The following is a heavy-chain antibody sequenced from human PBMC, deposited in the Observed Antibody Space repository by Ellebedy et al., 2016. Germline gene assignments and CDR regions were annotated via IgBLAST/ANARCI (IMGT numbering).Heavy chain of an antibody. J-gene: IGHJ5*02. CDR3: ARSDTYSSTWYDVFGP. CDR1: GGSFSGYY. V-gene: IGHV4-34*01. CDR2: INQSGST. D-gene: IGHD6-13*01. Sequence: SETLSLXXAVYGGSFSGYYWSWIRQPPGKGLEWIGEINQSGSTNYNPSLKSRVTISVDTSKNQFSLKLSSVTAADTAVYYCARSDTYSSTWYDVFGPWGQGTLVTVSS.